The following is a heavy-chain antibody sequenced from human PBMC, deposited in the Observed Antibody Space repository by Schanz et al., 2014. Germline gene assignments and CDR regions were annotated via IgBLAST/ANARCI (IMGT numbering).Heavy chain of an antibody. D-gene: IGHD6-6*01. CDR2: ISSTSSYI. J-gene: IGHJ4*02. CDR1: GFTFSNYS. Sequence: EVQLAESGGGLAQPGGSLRLSCAASGFTFSNYSMNWVRQAPGKGLEWVSSISSTSSYIFYADSVKGRFTISRDNAKNSLYLQRNNLRAEDTGVCYYVTMSIGAHWGQGTLVTVSS. CDR3: VTMSIGAH. V-gene: IGHV3-21*01.